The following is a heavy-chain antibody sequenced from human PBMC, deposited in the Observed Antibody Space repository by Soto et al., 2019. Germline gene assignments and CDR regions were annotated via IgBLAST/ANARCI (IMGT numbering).Heavy chain of an antibody. D-gene: IGHD2-15*01. CDR2: ISWDGGST. CDR3: AKALDGYCSGGSCGPDY. CDR1: GFTFDDYT. J-gene: IGHJ4*02. Sequence: GGSLRLSCAASGFTFDDYTMHWVRQAPGKGLEWVSLISWDGGSTYYADSVKGRFTISSDNSKNSLYLQMNSLRTEDTALYYCAKALDGYCSGGSCGPDYWGQGTLVTVS. V-gene: IGHV3-43*01.